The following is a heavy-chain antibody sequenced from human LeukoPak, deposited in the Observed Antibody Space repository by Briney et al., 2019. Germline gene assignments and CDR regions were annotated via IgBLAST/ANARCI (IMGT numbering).Heavy chain of an antibody. CDR3: AKDGGAYCGGDCYFDY. V-gene: IGHV3-23*01. J-gene: IGHJ4*02. CDR2: ISGSGGST. Sequence: GGSLRLSCAASGFTFSSYAMSWVRQAPGKGLEWISGISGSGGSTYYADSVKGRFTISRDNSKNTLYLQMNSLRAEDTAVYYCAKDGGAYCGGDCYFDYWGQGTLVTVSS. D-gene: IGHD2-21*02. CDR1: GFTFSSYA.